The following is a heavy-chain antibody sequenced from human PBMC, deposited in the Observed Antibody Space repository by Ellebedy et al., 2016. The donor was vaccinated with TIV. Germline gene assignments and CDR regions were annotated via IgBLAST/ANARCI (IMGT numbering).Heavy chain of an antibody. V-gene: IGHV4-59*13. D-gene: IGHD1-26*01. Sequence: SETLSLXXSVSGGCFNSYYLTWIRQPPGKGLEWIGHFTPIGTTNYNPSLQSRVAMSLDSSKTQFSLELKSVTAADTAVYFCARSCSPTCWECLEYWGQGVLVTVSS. CDR3: ARSCSPTCWECLEY. CDR2: FTPIGTT. CDR1: GGCFNSYY. J-gene: IGHJ4*02.